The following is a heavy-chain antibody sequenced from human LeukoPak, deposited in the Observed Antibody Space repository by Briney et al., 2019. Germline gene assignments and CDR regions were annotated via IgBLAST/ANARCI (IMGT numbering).Heavy chain of an antibody. CDR1: GFTFSAYV. V-gene: IGHV3-23*01. CDR2: ISGSGVSA. J-gene: IGHJ4*02. Sequence: PGGSLRLSCVASGFTFSAYVMAWVRQAPGKGLEWVSGISGSGVSAYYGDSVKGRFTISRDNPKNTVYLQMDSLRAEDTAVYYCAKRRSGRSGWFPFDSWGQGTLVTVSS. D-gene: IGHD6-19*01. CDR3: AKRRSGRSGWFPFDS.